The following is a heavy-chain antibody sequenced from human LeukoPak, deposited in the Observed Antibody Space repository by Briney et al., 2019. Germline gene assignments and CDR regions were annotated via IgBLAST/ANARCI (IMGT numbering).Heavy chain of an antibody. CDR1: GGTFSSYA. Sequence: VASVKVSCKASGGTFSSYAISWVRQAPGQGLEWMGGIIPIFGTANYAQKFQGRVTITADESTSTAYMELSSLRSEDTAVYYCARVDSSSGYYHQFDYWGQGTLVTVSS. CDR3: ARVDSSSGYYHQFDY. CDR2: IIPIFGTA. D-gene: IGHD3-22*01. J-gene: IGHJ4*02. V-gene: IGHV1-69*13.